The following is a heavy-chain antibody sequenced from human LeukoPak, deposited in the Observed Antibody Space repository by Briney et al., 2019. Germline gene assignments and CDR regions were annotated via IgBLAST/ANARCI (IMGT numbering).Heavy chain of an antibody. CDR1: EFTFSSYA. V-gene: IGHV3-23*01. CDR2: ISGSGGST. Sequence: GGSLRLSCAASEFTFSSYAMSWVRQAPGKGLEWVSAISGSGGSTYYADSVKGRFTISRDNSKNTLSLLMHSLRAEDTAVYYCAKDASELLLQHWGQGTLVTVSS. J-gene: IGHJ1*01. D-gene: IGHD1-26*01. CDR3: AKDASELLLQH.